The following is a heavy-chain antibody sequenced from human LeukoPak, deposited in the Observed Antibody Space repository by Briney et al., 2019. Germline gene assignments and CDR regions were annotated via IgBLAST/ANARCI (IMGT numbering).Heavy chain of an antibody. CDR3: ARAPPLLWFGELSGAFDI. V-gene: IGHV3-23*01. Sequence: PGGSLRLSCAASGFTFSSYAMNWVRQAPGKGLEWVSAISGSGGSTYYADSVKGRFTISRDNSKNTLYLQMNSLRAEDTAVYYCARAPPLLWFGELSGAFDIWGQGTMVTVSS. D-gene: IGHD3-10*01. J-gene: IGHJ3*02. CDR1: GFTFSSYA. CDR2: ISGSGGST.